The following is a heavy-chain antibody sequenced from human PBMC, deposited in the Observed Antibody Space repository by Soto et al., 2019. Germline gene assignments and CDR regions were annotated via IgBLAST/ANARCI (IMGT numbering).Heavy chain of an antibody. D-gene: IGHD3-22*01. CDR3: AKGDQDYYDSSGYYPYYFDY. CDR2: ISGSGGST. CDR1: GFTFSSYA. Sequence: GGSLRLSCAASGFTFSSYAMSWVRQAPGKGLEWVSAISGSGGSTYYADSVKGRFTISRDNSKNTLYLQMNSLRAEDTAVYYCAKGDQDYYDSSGYYPYYFDYWGQGTLVTAPQ. V-gene: IGHV3-23*01. J-gene: IGHJ4*02.